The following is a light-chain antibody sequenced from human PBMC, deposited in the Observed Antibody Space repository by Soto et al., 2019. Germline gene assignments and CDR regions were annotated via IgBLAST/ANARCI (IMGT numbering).Light chain of an antibody. CDR3: AAWDDGLSVV. J-gene: IGLJ2*01. CDR1: NSNIGSNT. CDR2: SSN. V-gene: IGLV1-44*01. Sequence: QSVLTQPPSASGTPGQRVTISCSGSNSNIGSNTVNWYQQFPGAAPKLLVYSSNLRPSGVPDRFSGSKSGTSASLAISGLQSEDESDYYCAAWDDGLSVVFGGGTQLTVL.